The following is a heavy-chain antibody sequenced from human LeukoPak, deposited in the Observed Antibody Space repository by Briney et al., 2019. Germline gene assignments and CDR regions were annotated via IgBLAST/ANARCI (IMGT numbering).Heavy chain of an antibody. V-gene: IGHV4-59*01. Sequence: SETLSLTCTVSGGSITSYYCSWLRQPPGKGLEWIGYIYHSGTTNYNPSLKSRVIISIDTSKNQFSLKLNSLTAADTAVYYCARGGYCSSTSPCYYYGMDVWGQGTTVTVSS. J-gene: IGHJ6*02. CDR1: GGSITSYY. D-gene: IGHD2-2*03. CDR2: IYHSGTT. CDR3: ARGGYCSSTSPCYYYGMDV.